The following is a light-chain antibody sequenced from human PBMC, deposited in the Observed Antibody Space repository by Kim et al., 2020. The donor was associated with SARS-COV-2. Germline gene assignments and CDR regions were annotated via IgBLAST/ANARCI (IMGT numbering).Light chain of an antibody. CDR3: QQYNNWPPLT. V-gene: IGKV3-15*01. CDR2: GAS. CDR1: QSVSSN. J-gene: IGKJ4*01. Sequence: EIVMTQSPATLSVSPGERATLSCRASQSVSSNLAWYQQTPGQPPRLLIYGASTRATGTPARFSGSGSGTEFTLTISSPQSEDFAVYYCQQYNNWPPLTFGGGTKVDIK.